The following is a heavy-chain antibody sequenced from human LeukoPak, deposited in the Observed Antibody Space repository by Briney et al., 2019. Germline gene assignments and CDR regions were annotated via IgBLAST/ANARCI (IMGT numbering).Heavy chain of an antibody. D-gene: IGHD3-22*01. CDR1: GFTFSSYW. Sequence: PGGSLRLSCAASGFTFSSYWMHWVRQAPGKGLVGVARINSDGSSTSYADSVKGRFTISRDNAKNTLYLQMNSLRAEDTAVYYCARDGFVDYYDSSGSAFDIWGQGTMVTVSS. J-gene: IGHJ3*02. CDR3: ARDGFVDYYDSSGSAFDI. V-gene: IGHV3-74*01. CDR2: INSDGSST.